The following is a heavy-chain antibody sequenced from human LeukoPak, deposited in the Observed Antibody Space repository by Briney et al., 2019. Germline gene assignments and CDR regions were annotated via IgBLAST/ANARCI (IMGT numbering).Heavy chain of an antibody. Sequence: PGRSLRLSCAASGFTFSSYAMHWVRQAPGKGLEWVAVISYDGSNKYYADSVKGRFTISRDNSKNTLYLQMNSLRVEDTAIYYCARMSEIWGQGTLVTVSS. J-gene: IGHJ4*02. CDR1: GFTFSSYA. CDR3: ARMSEI. CDR2: ISYDGSNK. V-gene: IGHV3-30*04.